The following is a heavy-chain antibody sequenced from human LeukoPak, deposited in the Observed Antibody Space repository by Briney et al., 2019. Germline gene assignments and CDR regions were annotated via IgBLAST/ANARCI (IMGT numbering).Heavy chain of an antibody. CDR2: INHSGST. Sequence: SETLSLTCAVYGGSFSGYYWSWIRQPPGKGLEWIGEINHSGSTNYNPSLKSRVTISVDTSKNQFSLKLSSVTAADTAVYYCARGMVRGVIFSLANRYGMDVWGQGTTVTVSS. J-gene: IGHJ6*02. CDR1: GGSFSGYY. D-gene: IGHD3-10*01. V-gene: IGHV4-34*01. CDR3: ARGMVRGVIFSLANRYGMDV.